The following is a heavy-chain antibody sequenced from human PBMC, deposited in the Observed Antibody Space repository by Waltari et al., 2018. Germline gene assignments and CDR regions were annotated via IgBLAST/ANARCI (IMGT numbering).Heavy chain of an antibody. CDR2: SSSTGTYT. Sequence: EVQLVESGGGLVKPGGSLRLSCAASGFTFSCYSMNWVRQAPGKGLEWISSSSSTGTYTHYADSVKGRFTISRDNAKNSLYLQMNSLRADDTGVYWCATGGWGFYLDNWGQGTLVTFSS. J-gene: IGHJ4*02. D-gene: IGHD7-27*01. CDR3: ATGGWGFYLDN. V-gene: IGHV3-21*01. CDR1: GFTFSCYS.